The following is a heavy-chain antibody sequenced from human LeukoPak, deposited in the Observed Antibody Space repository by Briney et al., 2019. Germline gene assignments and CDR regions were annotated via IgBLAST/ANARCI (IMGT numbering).Heavy chain of an antibody. CDR3: ARGRGTYY. Sequence: PSETLSLTCTVSGGSISSSSYYWGWIRQPPGKGLEWIGSIYYSGSTYYNPSLKSRVTISVDTSKNQFSRKLSSVAAADTAVYYCARGRGTYYWGQGTLVTVSS. CDR2: IYYSGST. D-gene: IGHD1-14*01. J-gene: IGHJ4*02. V-gene: IGHV4-39*01. CDR1: GGSISSSSYY.